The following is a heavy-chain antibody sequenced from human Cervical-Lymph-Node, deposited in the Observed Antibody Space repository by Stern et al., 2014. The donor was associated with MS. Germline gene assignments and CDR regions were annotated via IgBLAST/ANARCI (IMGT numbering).Heavy chain of an antibody. CDR3: ANAAALSCRSPSCYKAFEY. CDR2: ISYDGSNK. Sequence: EQLVESGGGVVQPGRSLRLSCAASGFTFSTSGMHWVRQAPDTGLDWVAVISYDGSNKYYGDAVKGRFTISRDNSKNTVYLQMNSLRAEDTAVYYWANAAALSCRSPSCYKAFEYWGQGILVTVSS. V-gene: IGHV3-30*18. D-gene: IGHD2-2*02. CDR1: GFTFSTSG. J-gene: IGHJ4*02.